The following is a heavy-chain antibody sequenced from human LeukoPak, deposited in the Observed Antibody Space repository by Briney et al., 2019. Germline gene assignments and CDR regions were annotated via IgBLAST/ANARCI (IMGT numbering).Heavy chain of an antibody. Sequence: GGSLRLSCAASGFTFSDYYMSWIRQAPGKGLEWVSYISSSGSTIYYADSVKGRFTISRDNFKNMVSLQMNRLRAEDTAVYYCAKDAQRGFDYSNSLEHWGQGSLVTVSS. J-gene: IGHJ4*02. V-gene: IGHV3-11*01. CDR1: GFTFSDYY. D-gene: IGHD4-11*01. CDR3: AKDAQRGFDYSNSLEH. CDR2: ISSSGSTI.